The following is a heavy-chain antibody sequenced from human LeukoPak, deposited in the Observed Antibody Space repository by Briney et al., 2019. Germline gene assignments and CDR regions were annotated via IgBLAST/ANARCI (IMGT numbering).Heavy chain of an antibody. J-gene: IGHJ4*02. Sequence: GVSLRLSCAGSGFIFRSYSMNWVRQAPGKGLEWVSSISHSSSYMYYADSVKGQFTISRDNAKTSLYLQMNSLRAEDTAVYYCAREGALMVREVMVYWGQGTLLTVSS. CDR3: AREGALMVREVMVY. CDR1: GFIFRSYS. CDR2: ISHSSSYM. V-gene: IGHV3-21*01. D-gene: IGHD3-10*01.